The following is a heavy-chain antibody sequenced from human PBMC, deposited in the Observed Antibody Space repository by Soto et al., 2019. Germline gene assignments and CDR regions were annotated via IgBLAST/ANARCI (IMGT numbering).Heavy chain of an antibody. CDR2: IYYSGST. J-gene: IGHJ4*02. CDR1: GGSISSGGYY. V-gene: IGHV4-31*03. CDR3: ARGGPYTAMVPGFDY. Sequence: PSETLSLTCTVSGGSISSGGYYWSWIRQHPGKGLEWIGYIYYSGSTYYNPSLKSRVTISVDTSKNQFSLKLSSVTAADTAVYYCARGGPYTAMVPGFDYWGQGTLVTVSS. D-gene: IGHD5-18*01.